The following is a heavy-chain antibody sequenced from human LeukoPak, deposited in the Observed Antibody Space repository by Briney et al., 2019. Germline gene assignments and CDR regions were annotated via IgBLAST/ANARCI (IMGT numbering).Heavy chain of an antibody. D-gene: IGHD4-17*01. CDR3: ARVGFLADYGDEGAFDI. J-gene: IGHJ3*02. CDR1: GYTFTSYG. V-gene: IGHV1-18*01. Sequence: ASVKVSCKASGYTFTSYGISWVRQAPGQGLEWMGWISPNSGHTNHAPKFKDRVTMTTDTSTTTAYMELRSLRSDDTAVYFCARVGFLADYGDEGAFDIWGQGTMVTVSS. CDR2: ISPNSGHT.